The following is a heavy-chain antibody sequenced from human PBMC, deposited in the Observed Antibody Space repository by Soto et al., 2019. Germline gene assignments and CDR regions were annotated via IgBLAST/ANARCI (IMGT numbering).Heavy chain of an antibody. V-gene: IGHV3-30-3*01. Sequence: QVQLVESGGGVVQPGRSLRLSCAASGFTFSSYAMHWVRQAPGKGLEWVAVISYDGSNKYYADSVKGRFTISRDNSKNTLYLQMNSLRAEDTAVYYCARDITLSANYYYGMDVW. CDR1: GFTFSSYA. CDR3: ARDITLSANYYYGMDV. J-gene: IGHJ6*01. D-gene: IGHD2-21*01. CDR2: ISYDGSNK.